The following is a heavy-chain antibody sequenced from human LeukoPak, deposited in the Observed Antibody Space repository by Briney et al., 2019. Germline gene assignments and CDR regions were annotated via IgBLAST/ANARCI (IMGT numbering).Heavy chain of an antibody. Sequence: SETLSLTCTVSGGSISSSSYYWGWIRQPPGKGLEWIGSIYYSGSTYYNPSLKSRVTISVDTSKNQFSLKLSSVTAADTAVYYCARHVPYYDILTGYYKSTWFDPWGQGTLDTVSS. CDR1: GGSISSSSYY. V-gene: IGHV4-39*01. J-gene: IGHJ5*02. CDR3: ARHVPYYDILTGYYKSTWFDP. D-gene: IGHD3-9*01. CDR2: IYYSGST.